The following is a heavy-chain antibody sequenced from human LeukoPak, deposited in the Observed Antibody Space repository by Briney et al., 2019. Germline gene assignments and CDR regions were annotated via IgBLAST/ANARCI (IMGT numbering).Heavy chain of an antibody. V-gene: IGHV6-1*01. CDR2: TYYRSKWYN. CDR1: GDSVSSNGAA. D-gene: IGHD6-13*01. CDR3: ARGSSWHNGVYYYYYMDV. J-gene: IGHJ6*02. Sequence: SQTLSLTCAISGDSVSSNGAAWHWIRQSPSRGLEWLGRTYYRSKWYNDYAVSVKSRLTISPDTSKNHFSLQLNSMTPEDTAVYYCARGSSWHNGVYYYYYMDVWGQGTLVTVSS.